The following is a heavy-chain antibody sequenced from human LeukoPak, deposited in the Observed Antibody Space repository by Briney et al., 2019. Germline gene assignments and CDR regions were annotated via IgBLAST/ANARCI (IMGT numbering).Heavy chain of an antibody. CDR1: GGSFSGYY. CDR3: AREQGYYYYGMDV. V-gene: IGHV4-34*01. Sequence: SETLSLTCAVYGGSFSGYYWSWIRQPPGKGLEWIGEINHSGSTNYNPSLKSRVTISVDTSKNQFSLKLSSVTAADTAVYYCAREQGYYYYGMDVWGQGTTVTVSS. D-gene: IGHD6-13*01. CDR2: INHSGST. J-gene: IGHJ6*02.